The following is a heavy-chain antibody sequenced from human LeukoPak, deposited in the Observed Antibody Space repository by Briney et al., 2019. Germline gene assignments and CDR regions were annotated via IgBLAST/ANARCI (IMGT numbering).Heavy chain of an antibody. CDR3: ASGTYYGSGVFDP. CDR2: IIPILGIA. CDR1: GGTFSSYA. Sequence: SVKVSCKASGGTFSSYAISWVRQAPGQGLEWMGRIIPILGIANYAQKLQGRVTITADKSTSTAYMELSSLRSEDTAVYYCASGTYYGSGVFDPWGQGTLVTVSS. D-gene: IGHD3-10*01. J-gene: IGHJ5*02. V-gene: IGHV1-69*04.